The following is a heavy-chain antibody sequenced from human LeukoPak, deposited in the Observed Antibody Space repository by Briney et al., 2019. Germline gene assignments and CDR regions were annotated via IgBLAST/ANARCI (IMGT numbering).Heavy chain of an antibody. CDR2: IHPSGST. CDR3: ARVRGSYHYDY. J-gene: IGHJ4*02. CDR1: GDSISSYY. Sequence: SETLSLTCTVSGDSISSYYWSWIRQPAGKGLEWIGRIHPSGSTNYNPSLKSRVTLSVDTSKNQFSLKLNSVTAADTAVYYCARVRGSYHYDYWGQGTLVTVSS. D-gene: IGHD1-26*01. V-gene: IGHV4-4*07.